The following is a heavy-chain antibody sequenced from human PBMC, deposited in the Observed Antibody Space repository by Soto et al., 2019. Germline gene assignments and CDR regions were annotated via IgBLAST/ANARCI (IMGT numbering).Heavy chain of an antibody. CDR2: IFPNDEK. Sequence: TFKESGPVLVKPTETLTLTCTVSGFSLSDGRGGVSWIRQPPGKALECLAHIFPNDEKSYSTSLKSRLTISKDTSASQVVLIMTNMDPVDTATYYCARIWRSSGGVNYFDLWGRGTLVTVSS. CDR1: GFSLSDGRGG. CDR3: ARIWRSSGGVNYFDL. J-gene: IGHJ2*01. V-gene: IGHV2-26*02. D-gene: IGHD6-19*01.